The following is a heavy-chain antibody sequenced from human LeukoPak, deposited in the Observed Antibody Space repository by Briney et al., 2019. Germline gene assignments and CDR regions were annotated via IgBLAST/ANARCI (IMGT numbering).Heavy chain of an antibody. V-gene: IGHV3-53*01. CDR1: GFTVSNKY. D-gene: IGHD3-9*01. Sequence: GGSLRLSCAASGFTVSNKYMTWVRQAPGKGLEWVSLIYSDGRTYYADSVKGRCTISRDGSKNTLYLQMNSLRVEDTAVYYCARAASDILTGQEYYFDYWGQGTLVTVSS. J-gene: IGHJ4*02. CDR3: ARAASDILTGQEYYFDY. CDR2: IYSDGRT.